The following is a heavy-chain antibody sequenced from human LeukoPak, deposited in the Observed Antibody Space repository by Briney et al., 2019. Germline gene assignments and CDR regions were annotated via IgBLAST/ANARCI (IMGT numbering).Heavy chain of an antibody. CDR3: AREYTLYRSGWFLDY. V-gene: IGHV4-59*12. Sequence: PSETLSLTCTVSGGSISSYYWSWIRQPPGKGLDWIGSIDYSGNTYYNPSLKSRATISIDTSKNQFSLKLSSLTAADTAVYYCAREYTLYRSGWFLDYWGQGTVVTVSS. D-gene: IGHD6-19*01. CDR1: GGSISSYY. J-gene: IGHJ4*02. CDR2: IDYSGNT.